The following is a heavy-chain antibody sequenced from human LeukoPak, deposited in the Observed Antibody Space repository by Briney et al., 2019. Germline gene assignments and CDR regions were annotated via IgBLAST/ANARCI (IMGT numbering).Heavy chain of an antibody. CDR2: ISGGGGGT. D-gene: IGHD5-12*01. Sequence: PGGSLRLSCAASGFTFSSYAITWVRQAPGKGLEWVSAISGGGGGTYYADSVKGRFTISRDNSKNTLYLQMNSLRAEDTAVYYCAKDRTGYSGWPYSMDVWGQGTTVTVSS. CDR1: GFTFSSYA. CDR3: AKDRTGYSGWPYSMDV. J-gene: IGHJ6*02. V-gene: IGHV3-23*01.